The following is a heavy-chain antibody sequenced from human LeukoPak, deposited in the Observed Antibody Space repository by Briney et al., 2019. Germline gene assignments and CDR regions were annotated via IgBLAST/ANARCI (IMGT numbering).Heavy chain of an antibody. CDR3: ARLSSIVVVPAVPEGRWFDP. J-gene: IGHJ5*02. CDR1: GGSISIYY. CDR2: IYYSGST. V-gene: IGHV4-59*08. Sequence: SETLSLTCTVSGGSISIYYWSWIRQPPGKGLEWIGYIYYSGSTNYNPSLKSRVTISVDTSKNQFSLKLSSVTAADTAVYYCARLSSIVVVPAVPEGRWFDPWGQGTLVTVSS. D-gene: IGHD2-2*01.